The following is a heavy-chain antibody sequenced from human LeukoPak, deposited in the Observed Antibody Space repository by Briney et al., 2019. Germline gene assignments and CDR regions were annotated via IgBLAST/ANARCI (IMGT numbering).Heavy chain of an antibody. Sequence: GESLKISCKASGLNFANSWIGWVRQMPGKGLEWMGIIYPSDSDTRYSPSFQGQVTISADKSISTAYLQWSSLKASDTAMYYCARRVDYYDSSALPPDAFDIWGQGTMVTVSS. CDR2: IYPSDSDT. CDR1: GLNFANSW. J-gene: IGHJ3*02. V-gene: IGHV5-51*01. CDR3: ARRVDYYDSSALPPDAFDI. D-gene: IGHD3-22*01.